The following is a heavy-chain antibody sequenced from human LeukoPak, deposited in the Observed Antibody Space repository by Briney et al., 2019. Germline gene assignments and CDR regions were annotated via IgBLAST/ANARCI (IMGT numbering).Heavy chain of an antibody. D-gene: IGHD3-22*01. V-gene: IGHV3-23*01. CDR2: ISGSGGGT. CDR3: AKRGVVIRVILVGFHKEAYYFDS. CDR1: GITLSNYA. Sequence: TGGSLRLSCAVSGITLSNYAMSWVRQAPGKGLEWVAGISGSGGGTHYADSVKGRFTISRDSPKNTLYLQMNNLRAGDTAVYFCAKRGVVIRVILVGFHKEAYYFDSWGQGAPVTVSS. J-gene: IGHJ4*02.